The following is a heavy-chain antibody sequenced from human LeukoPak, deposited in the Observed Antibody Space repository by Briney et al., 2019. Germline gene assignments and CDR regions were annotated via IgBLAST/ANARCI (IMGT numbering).Heavy chain of an antibody. J-gene: IGHJ4*02. Sequence: GGSLRLSCVASGFTFSSYAMHWVRQAPGKGLEWVAVISYDGGNKYYADSVKGRFTISRDNSKNTLFLQMNSLRAEDTALYYCARFRPAAITMVRGVITDTYFDYWGQGTLVTVSS. CDR3: ARFRPAAITMVRGVITDTYFDY. D-gene: IGHD3-10*01. CDR1: GFTFSSYA. CDR2: ISYDGGNK. V-gene: IGHV3-30*14.